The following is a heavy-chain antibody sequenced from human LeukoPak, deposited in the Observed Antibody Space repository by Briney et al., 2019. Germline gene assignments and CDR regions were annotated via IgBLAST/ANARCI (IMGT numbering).Heavy chain of an antibody. CDR3: ARGPYYDFWSGYCIGWFDP. CDR2: MNPNSGNT. CDR1: GYTFTSYD. J-gene: IGHJ5*02. D-gene: IGHD3-3*01. V-gene: IGHV1-8*01. Sequence: ASVKVSCKASGYTFTSYDINWVRQATGQGLEWMGWMNPNSGNTGYAQKFQGRVTITRNTSISTAYMGLSSLRSEDTAVYYCARGPYYDFWSGYCIGWFDPWGQGTLVTVSS.